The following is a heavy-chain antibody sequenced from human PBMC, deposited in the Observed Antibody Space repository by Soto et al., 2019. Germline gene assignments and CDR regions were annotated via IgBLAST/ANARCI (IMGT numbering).Heavy chain of an antibody. V-gene: IGHV6-1*01. CDR1: GDSVSSNSTA. CDR3: AGNSYASGSSYSSFDY. J-gene: IGHJ4*02. Sequence: QVQLQQSGPGLVKPSQTLSLTCAISGDSVSSNSTALNWIRQSPSRGLEWLGRTYYNTKWYTDYAVSVISRTTIHADTSKSLCCLNLNSVTPEHTTLYYCAGNSYASGSSYSSFDYWGQGTLVIVSS. CDR2: TYYNTKWYT. D-gene: IGHD3-10*01.